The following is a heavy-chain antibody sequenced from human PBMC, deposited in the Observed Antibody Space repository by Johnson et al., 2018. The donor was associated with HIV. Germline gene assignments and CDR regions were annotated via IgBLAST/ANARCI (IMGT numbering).Heavy chain of an antibody. V-gene: IGHV3-23*04. J-gene: IGHJ3*02. Sequence: VQLVESGGGLVQPGGSLRLSCAASGFTFSSYAMSWVRQAPGKGLEWVSAISGSGGSTYYADSVKGRFTISRDNSKHTLYLQMNSLRAEDTAVYYCAKVYGFDYGDYYDAFDIWGQGTMVTVSS. CDR1: GFTFSSYA. CDR2: ISGSGGST. CDR3: AKVYGFDYGDYYDAFDI. D-gene: IGHD4-17*01.